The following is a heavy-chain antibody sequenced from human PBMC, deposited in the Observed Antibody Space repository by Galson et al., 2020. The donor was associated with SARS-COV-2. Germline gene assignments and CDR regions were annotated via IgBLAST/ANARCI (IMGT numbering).Heavy chain of an antibody. D-gene: IGHD3-3*01. Sequence: ASVKVSCKASGYTFTSYGISWVRQAPGQGLEWMGWISAYNGNTNYAQKLQGRVTMTTDTSTSTAYMELRSLRSDDTAVYYCARSIGIFGVATMGAGMDVWGQGTTVTVSS. J-gene: IGHJ6*02. CDR3: ARSIGIFGVATMGAGMDV. CDR1: GYTFTSYG. CDR2: ISAYNGNT. V-gene: IGHV1-18*01.